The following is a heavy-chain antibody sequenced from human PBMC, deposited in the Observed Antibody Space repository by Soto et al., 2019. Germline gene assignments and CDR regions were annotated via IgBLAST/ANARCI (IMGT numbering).Heavy chain of an antibody. CDR3: ARLHVRGRTIAGAAEF. Sequence: QVQLQQWGAGLLKPSETLSLTCAVYGGSLSGYYWSWIRQPPGKALEWIGEINYSGNTNYNPSLKSRVTISVDTSKNPLFLNLSSVTAAHTAMYYCARLHVRGRTIAGAAEFWGQGTLVTVSS. V-gene: IGHV4-34*01. CDR2: INYSGNT. J-gene: IGHJ4*02. CDR1: GGSLSGYY. D-gene: IGHD1-26*01.